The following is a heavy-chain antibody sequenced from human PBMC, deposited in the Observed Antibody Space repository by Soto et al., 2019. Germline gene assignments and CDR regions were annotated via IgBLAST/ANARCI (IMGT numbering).Heavy chain of an antibody. V-gene: IGHV1-3*01. D-gene: IGHD5-12*01. CDR1: GYMFSDFA. CDR3: ARDRWIITSHMDV. CDR2: INPGNGDT. Sequence: GASVKVSCKMSGYMFSDFALHWVGRAPGQRLEWMGWINPGNGDTKYSQKFQGRLTLSLDTSASTAYLDLSSLGSEDTAVYFCARDRWIITSHMDVWGKGTTVTVSS. J-gene: IGHJ6*03.